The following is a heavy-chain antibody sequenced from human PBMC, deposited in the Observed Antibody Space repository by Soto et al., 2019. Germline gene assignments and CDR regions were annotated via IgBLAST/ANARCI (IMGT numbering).Heavy chain of an antibody. Sequence: SVKVACKAYAGTYSSYAISWVREAPEQGRECLGGIIPIFGTANYAQKFQGRVTITADESTSTAYMELSSLRSEDTAVYYCARDRCSGGSCYSPDYYYYYFMDVW. D-gene: IGHD2-15*01. V-gene: IGHV1-69*13. CDR2: IIPIFGTA. J-gene: IGHJ6*01. CDR1: AGTYSSYA. CDR3: ARDRCSGGSCYSPDYYYYYFMDV.